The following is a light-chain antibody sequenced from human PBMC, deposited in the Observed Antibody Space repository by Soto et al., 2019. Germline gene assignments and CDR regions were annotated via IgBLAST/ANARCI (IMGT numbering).Light chain of an antibody. CDR1: QDINSY. J-gene: IGKJ4*01. CDR2: DAS. CDR3: QQYDNLLAPT. Sequence: DIQMTQSPSSLSASVGDRVTITCQASQDINSYLNWLQQKPGKAPKLLIFDASNLQTGVPSRFSGSGSGTDFTFTISGLQPEDFATYFCQQYDNLLAPTFGGGTRVDI. V-gene: IGKV1-33*01.